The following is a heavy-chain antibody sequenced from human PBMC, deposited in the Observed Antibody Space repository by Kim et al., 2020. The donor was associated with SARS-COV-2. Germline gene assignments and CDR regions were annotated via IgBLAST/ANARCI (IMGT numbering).Heavy chain of an antibody. CDR3: ARDEGGSGWYYFDY. V-gene: IGHV1-2*02. CDR2: INPNSGGT. J-gene: IGHJ4*02. Sequence: ASVKVSCKASGYTFTGYYMHWVRQAPGQGLEWMGWINPNSGGTNYAQKFQGRVTMTRDTSISTAYMELSRLRSDDTAVYYCARDEGGSGWYYFDYWGQGTLVTVSS. D-gene: IGHD6-19*01. CDR1: GYTFTGYY.